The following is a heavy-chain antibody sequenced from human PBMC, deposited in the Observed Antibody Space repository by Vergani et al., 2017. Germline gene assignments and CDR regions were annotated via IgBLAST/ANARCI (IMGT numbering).Heavy chain of an antibody. CDR1: GGSISSGGYY. J-gene: IGHJ4*02. Sequence: QVQLQESGPGLVKPSQTLSLTCTVSGGSISSGGYYWSWIRQHPGKGLEWIGYIYYSGSTYYNPSLKSRVTISVDTSKNQFSLKLSSVTAADTAVYYCARGIIGYCSGGSCYYLAHFDYWGQGTLVTVSS. CDR2: IYYSGST. V-gene: IGHV4-31*03. CDR3: ARGIIGYCSGGSCYYLAHFDY. D-gene: IGHD2-15*01.